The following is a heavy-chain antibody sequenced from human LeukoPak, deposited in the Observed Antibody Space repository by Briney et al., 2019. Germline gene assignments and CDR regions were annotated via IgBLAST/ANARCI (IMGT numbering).Heavy chain of an antibody. CDR2: ISGSGGST. J-gene: IGHJ4*02. CDR3: AKDWDRYCSGGSCYFFDY. V-gene: IGHV3-23*01. CDR1: GFTFSSYA. Sequence: PGGSLRLSCAASGFTFSSYAMSWVRQAPGKGLEWVSAISGSGGSTYYADSVKGRFTISRDNSKNTLYLQMNSLRAEDTAVYYCAKDWDRYCSGGSCYFFDYWGQGTLVTVSS. D-gene: IGHD2-15*01.